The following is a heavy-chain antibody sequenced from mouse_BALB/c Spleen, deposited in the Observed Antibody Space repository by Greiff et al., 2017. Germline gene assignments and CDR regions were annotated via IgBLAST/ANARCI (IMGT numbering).Heavy chain of an antibody. CDR2: ISSGSSTI. CDR3: ARDGDYYGSSLFAY. Sequence: EVKLMESGGGLVQPGGSRKLSCAASGFTFSSFGMHWVRQAPEKGLEWVAYISSGSSTIYYADTVKGRFTISRDNPKNTLFLQMTSLRSEDTAMYYCARDGDYYGSSLFAYWGQGTLVTVSA. CDR1: GFTFSSFG. J-gene: IGHJ3*01. V-gene: IGHV5-17*02. D-gene: IGHD1-1*01.